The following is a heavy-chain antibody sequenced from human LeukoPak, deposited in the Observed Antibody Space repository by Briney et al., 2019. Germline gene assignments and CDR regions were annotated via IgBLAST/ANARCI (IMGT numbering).Heavy chain of an antibody. CDR3: ARDRGGTGDFDY. D-gene: IGHD1-1*01. CDR2: INVGNGDT. Sequence: GASVKVSCKASGYTFTKYVLHWVRRAPGQRPEWMGWINVGNGDTKYSQKLQGRVTMARDTTASTAYMELSSLRSEDTAVYYCARDRGGTGDFDYWGQGTQVTVSS. J-gene: IGHJ4*02. V-gene: IGHV1-3*01. CDR1: GYTFTKYV.